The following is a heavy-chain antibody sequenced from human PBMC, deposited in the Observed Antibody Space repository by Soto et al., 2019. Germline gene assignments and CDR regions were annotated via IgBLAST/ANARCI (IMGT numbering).Heavy chain of an antibody. J-gene: IGHJ4*02. V-gene: IGHV4-31*03. Sequence: QVQLQESGPGLVKPSQTLSLTCTVSVGSISSGGYYWSWIRQHPGKGLEWIGYIYYSGSTYYNPSLKSRVTISVDTSKNQFSLKLSSVTAADTAVYYCAREEGSGSWGFDYWGQGTLVTVSS. CDR2: IYYSGST. D-gene: IGHD3-10*01. CDR1: VGSISSGGYY. CDR3: AREEGSGSWGFDY.